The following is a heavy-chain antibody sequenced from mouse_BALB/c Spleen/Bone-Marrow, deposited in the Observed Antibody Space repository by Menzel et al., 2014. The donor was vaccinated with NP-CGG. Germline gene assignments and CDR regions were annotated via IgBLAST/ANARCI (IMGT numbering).Heavy chain of an antibody. CDR2: LRPDSSTL. J-gene: IGHJ4*01. CDR3: GSHGYYAMGY. Sequence: VHLVESGGVLVQPGGSLKLSCAASGFDFSIYWMSFVRPSPGKRLEFPGELRPDSSTLTHTPSLKDTFVISRDNAKNTLYLQMSKVRAEDTALYYCGSHGYYAMGYWGQGSSGTVAA. V-gene: IGHV4-1*02. CDR1: GFDFSIYW.